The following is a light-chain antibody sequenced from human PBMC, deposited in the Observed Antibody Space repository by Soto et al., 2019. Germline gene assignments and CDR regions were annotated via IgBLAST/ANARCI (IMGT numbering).Light chain of an antibody. CDR1: SSHIGAGYD. V-gene: IGLV1-40*01. Sequence: QSVLTQPPSVSGAPGQRVTISCTGSSSHIGAGYDVHWYQQLPGTAPKLLIYGNSNRPSGVPDRFSGSKSGTSASLAITGLQAEDEADYYCQSYDSRRSGGVFGGGTKLTVL. J-gene: IGLJ3*02. CDR2: GNS. CDR3: QSYDSRRSGGV.